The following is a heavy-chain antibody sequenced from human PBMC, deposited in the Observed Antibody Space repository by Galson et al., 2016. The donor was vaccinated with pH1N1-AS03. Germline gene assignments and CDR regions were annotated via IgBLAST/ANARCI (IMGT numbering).Heavy chain of an antibody. D-gene: IGHD3-16*02. CDR2: VHYSGTT. CDR3: ASAGYHTPGYHY. V-gene: IGHV4-4*01. CDR1: GGSMTSPDW. J-gene: IGHJ4*02. Sequence: ETLSLTCAVSGGSMTSPDWWTWVRQPPGKGLECIGEVHYSGTTSYNPSLNSRVTMSIDKSNNQFSLNLGSVTAADTAVYFCASAGYHTPGYHYWGQGALVTVSS.